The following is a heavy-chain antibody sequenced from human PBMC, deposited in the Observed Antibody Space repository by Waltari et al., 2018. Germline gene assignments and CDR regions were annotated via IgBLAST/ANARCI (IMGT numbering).Heavy chain of an antibody. D-gene: IGHD2-2*01. CDR3: VRDGLGSGRTRVDV. CDR2: ISDSDNSK. V-gene: IGHV3-48*03. Sequence: EAQLVESGGGLVQPGGSLRLSCPASGFSFSSYEMNWVRQAPGKGLEWISYISDSDNSKFYAESVKGRFTVSRDNAKNSLHLEMNSLRAEDTATYYCVRDGLGSGRTRVDVWGQGTTVIVSS. CDR1: GFSFSSYE. J-gene: IGHJ6*02.